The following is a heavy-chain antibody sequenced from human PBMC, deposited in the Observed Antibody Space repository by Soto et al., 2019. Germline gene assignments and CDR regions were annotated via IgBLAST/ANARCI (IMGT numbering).Heavy chain of an antibody. CDR1: GFTFSSYA. V-gene: IGHV3-23*01. CDR3: AKDHYGDYVRDY. D-gene: IGHD4-17*01. Sequence: EVQLLESGGGLVQPGGSPRLSCAASGFTFSSYAMSWVRQAPGKGLEWVSAISGSGGSTYYADSVKGRFTISRDNSKNTLYLQMNSLRAEDTAVYYCAKDHYGDYVRDYWGQGTLVTVSS. J-gene: IGHJ4*02. CDR2: ISGSGGST.